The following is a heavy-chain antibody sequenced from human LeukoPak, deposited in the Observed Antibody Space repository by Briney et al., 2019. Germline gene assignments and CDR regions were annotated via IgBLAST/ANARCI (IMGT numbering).Heavy chain of an antibody. CDR2: INPKSGGT. J-gene: IGHJ4*02. D-gene: IGHD6-19*01. CDR1: GYTFTDYH. V-gene: IGHV1-2*02. CDR3: AKVAVAGPDPYYFDY. Sequence: ASVKVSCKASGYTFTDYHIHWVRQAPGQGLEWVGWINPKSGGTHYAQKFQGRVTMTRDTSISTAYMELSRLRSDDTAVYYCAKVAVAGPDPYYFDYWGQGTLVTVSS.